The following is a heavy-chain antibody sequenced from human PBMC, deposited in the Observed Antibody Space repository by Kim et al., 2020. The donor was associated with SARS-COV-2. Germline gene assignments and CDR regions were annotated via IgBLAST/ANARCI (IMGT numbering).Heavy chain of an antibody. Sequence: GGSLRLSCAASGFTFSSYSMNWVRQAPGKGLEWVSYISSSSSTIYYADSVKGRFTISRDNAKNSLYLQMNSLRAEDTAVYYCARDLRGAKNKQWLVRGQNYYYGMDVWGQGTTVTVSS. V-gene: IGHV3-48*01. CDR3: ARDLRGAKNKQWLVRGQNYYYGMDV. CDR1: GFTFSSYS. J-gene: IGHJ6*02. D-gene: IGHD6-19*01. CDR2: ISSSSSTI.